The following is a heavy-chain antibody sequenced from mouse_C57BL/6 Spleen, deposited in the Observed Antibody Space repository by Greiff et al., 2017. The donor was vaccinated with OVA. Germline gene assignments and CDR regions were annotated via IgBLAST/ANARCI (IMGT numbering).Heavy chain of an antibody. V-gene: IGHV1-72*01. D-gene: IGHD4-1*02. J-gene: IGHJ4*01. CDR2: IDPNSGGT. Sequence: QVQLQQPGAELVKPGASVKLSCKASGYTFTSYWMHWVKQRPGRGLEWIGRIDPNSGGTKYNEQFKSKATLTVDKPSSTAYMQLSSLTSEDSAVYYCARASTGTHYYARDYWGKGTSVTVSS. CDR1: GYTFTSYW. CDR3: ARASTGTHYYARDY.